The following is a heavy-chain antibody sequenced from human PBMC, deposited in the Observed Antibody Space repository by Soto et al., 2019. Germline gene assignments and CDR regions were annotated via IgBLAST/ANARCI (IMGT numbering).Heavy chain of an antibody. CDR1: RYTFTSYG. V-gene: IGHV1-18*01. Sequence: ASAKVSCKASRYTFTSYGISWAQQATGQGLEWMGWISAYNGNTNYAQKLQGRVTMTTDTSTSTAYMELRSLRSDDTAVYYCARVKGSGYDNWFDPWGQGTLVTVSS. J-gene: IGHJ5*02. D-gene: IGHD5-12*01. CDR2: ISAYNGNT. CDR3: ARVKGSGYDNWFDP.